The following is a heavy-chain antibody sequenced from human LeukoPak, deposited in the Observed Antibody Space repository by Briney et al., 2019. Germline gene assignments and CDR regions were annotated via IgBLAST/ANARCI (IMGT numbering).Heavy chain of an antibody. D-gene: IGHD1/OR15-1a*01. Sequence: ASVKVSCKASGGTFSSYAISWVRQAPGQGLEWMGRIIPIFGTANYAQKFQGRVTITTDESTSTAYMELSSMRSEDTAVYYCALTTEQYYFDYGGQGTLVSVSS. V-gene: IGHV1-69*05. CDR3: ALTTEQYYFDY. CDR1: GGTFSSYA. J-gene: IGHJ4*02. CDR2: IIPIFGTA.